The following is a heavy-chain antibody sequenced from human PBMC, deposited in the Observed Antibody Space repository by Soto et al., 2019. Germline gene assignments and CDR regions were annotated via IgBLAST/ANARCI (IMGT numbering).Heavy chain of an antibody. CDR3: ARGGGYDPFDY. J-gene: IGHJ4*02. CDR2: ISHLEST. Sequence: SETLSLTCTLSGASITYGGYSWSWIRQPPGKDLEWLGYISHLESTFYNPSFQSRLTLSIDRSKNQFSLKLASMIAADTAVYYCARGGGYDPFDYWGQGTLVTVSS. V-gene: IGHV4-30-2*01. D-gene: IGHD5-12*01. CDR1: GASITYGGYS.